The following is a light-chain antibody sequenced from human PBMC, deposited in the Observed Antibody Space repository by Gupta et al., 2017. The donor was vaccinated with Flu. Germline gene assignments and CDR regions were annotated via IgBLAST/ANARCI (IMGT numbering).Light chain of an antibody. CDR1: ETIKSNF. CDR2: GAS. J-gene: IGKJ1*01. V-gene: IGKV3-20*01. CDR3: QQKGNSPFA. Sequence: GTLYLSLGERATRSCRANETIKSNFLAWYQQKQGQPPRLVIYGASRRATGIPDRFSGSGSGTDFALTISSLEPEDFAVYYCQQKGNSPFAFGHGTKVEMK.